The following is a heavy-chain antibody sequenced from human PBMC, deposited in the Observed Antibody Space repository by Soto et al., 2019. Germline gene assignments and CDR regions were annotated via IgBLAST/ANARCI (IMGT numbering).Heavy chain of an antibody. D-gene: IGHD2-15*01. Sequence: SETLSLTCTVSGGSISSYYWSWIRQPPGKGLEWIGYIYYSGSTNYNPSLKSRVTISVDTSKNQFSLKLSSVTAADTAVYYCARHSGDCSGGSCYSPYNWFDPWGQGTLVTVSS. V-gene: IGHV4-59*08. CDR1: GGSISSYY. CDR2: IYYSGST. J-gene: IGHJ5*02. CDR3: ARHSGDCSGGSCYSPYNWFDP.